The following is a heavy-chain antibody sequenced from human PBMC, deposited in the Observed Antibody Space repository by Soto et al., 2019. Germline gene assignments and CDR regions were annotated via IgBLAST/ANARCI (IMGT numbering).Heavy chain of an antibody. CDR1: GYRFSTYW. Sequence: GESLKLSCQGSGYRFSTYWIHWVRQLPGKGLESVGIIYPADSDTRYSPSFQGQVTISADKTISTTYLQWSSLKASDTAMYFCARRYIAAPATAFDLWGQGTPVTVSS. V-gene: IGHV5-51*01. J-gene: IGHJ4*02. D-gene: IGHD6-13*01. CDR2: IYPADSDT. CDR3: ARRYIAAPATAFDL.